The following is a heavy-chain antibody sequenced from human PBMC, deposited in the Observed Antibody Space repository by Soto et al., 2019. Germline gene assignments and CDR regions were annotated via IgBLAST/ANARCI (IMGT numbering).Heavy chain of an antibody. CDR1: GYTFTGYY. J-gene: IGHJ4*02. CDR2: INPNSGGT. CDR3: ARVGYSGYDSFDY. V-gene: IGHV1-2*04. D-gene: IGHD5-12*01. Sequence: ASVKVSCKASGYTFTGYYMQWVRQAPGQGLGWMGWINPNSGGTNYAQKFQGWVTMTRDTSISTAYMELSRLRSDDTAVYYCARVGYSGYDSFDYWGQGTLVTVSS.